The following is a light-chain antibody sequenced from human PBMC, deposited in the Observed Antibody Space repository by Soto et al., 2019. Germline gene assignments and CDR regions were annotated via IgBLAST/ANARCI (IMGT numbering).Light chain of an antibody. Sequence: DIQMTQSPSSLSASVGDRVTITCRTSETISTYVNWYQKKPGKAPKLLIYAASILQSGVPSRFSGSGSGTDFTLTISSLQPEDFATYYCQQGHSNPITLGQGTRLENK. CDR1: ETISTY. J-gene: IGKJ5*01. CDR2: AAS. V-gene: IGKV1-39*01. CDR3: QQGHSNPIT.